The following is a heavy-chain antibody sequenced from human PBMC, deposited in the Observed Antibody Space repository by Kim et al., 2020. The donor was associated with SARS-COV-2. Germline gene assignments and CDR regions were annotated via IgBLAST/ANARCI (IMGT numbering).Heavy chain of an antibody. D-gene: IGHD2-21*02. V-gene: IGHV7-4-1*02. Sequence: ASVKVSCKASGYDFTKYHINWVRQAPGQGLEWMGWINRNTGRPAYAQGFTGRFVFSLDTSVTTAYLQINSLKAEDTAVYYCARDVKMTAFDFWGQGTLVTVSS. CDR3: ARDVKMTAFDF. J-gene: IGHJ4*02. CDR1: GYDFTKYH. CDR2: INRNTGRP.